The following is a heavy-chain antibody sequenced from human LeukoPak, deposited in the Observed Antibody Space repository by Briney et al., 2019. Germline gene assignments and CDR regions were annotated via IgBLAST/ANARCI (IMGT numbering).Heavy chain of an antibody. V-gene: IGHV3-15*07. Sequence: GSLRLSCAASGFTFSNAWMNWVRQAPGKGLEWVGRIKSKTDGGTTDYAAPVKGRFTISRDDSKNTLYLQMNSLRAEDTAVYYCAKEGSGYYGYFDYWGQGTLVTVSS. J-gene: IGHJ4*02. CDR3: AKEGSGYYGYFDY. CDR2: IKSKTDGGTT. CDR1: GFTFSNAW. D-gene: IGHD3-22*01.